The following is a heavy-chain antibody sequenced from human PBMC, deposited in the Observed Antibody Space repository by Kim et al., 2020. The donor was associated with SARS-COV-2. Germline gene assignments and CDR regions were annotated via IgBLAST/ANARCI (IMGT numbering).Heavy chain of an antibody. Sequence: GGSLRLSCAASGFTFSSYSMNWVRQAPGKGLEWVSYISSSSSTIYYAYSVKGRFTISRDNAKNSLYLQMNILRAEDTAVYYCARSSPGMDVWVQWTTVSV. CDR1: GFTFSSYS. CDR2: ISSSSSTI. J-gene: IGHJ6*02. CDR3: ARSSPGMDV. V-gene: IGHV3-48*01.